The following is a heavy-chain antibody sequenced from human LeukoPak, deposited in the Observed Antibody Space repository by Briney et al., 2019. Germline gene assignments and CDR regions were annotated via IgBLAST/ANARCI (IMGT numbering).Heavy chain of an antibody. CDR3: ARDAYGSGSYSD. D-gene: IGHD3-10*01. CDR2: VYYSGST. J-gene: IGHJ4*02. V-gene: IGHV4-59*01. Sequence: SETLSLTCTVSGGSISSYYWSWIRQPPGKGLEWIGYVYYSGSTNYNPSLKSRVTISVDTSKNQFSLKLSSVTAADTAVYYCARDAYGSGSYSDWGQGTLVTVSS. CDR1: GGSISSYY.